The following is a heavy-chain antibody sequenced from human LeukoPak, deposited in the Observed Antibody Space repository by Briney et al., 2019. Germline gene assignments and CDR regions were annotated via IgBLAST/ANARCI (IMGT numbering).Heavy chain of an antibody. CDR1: GYTFTSYY. V-gene: IGHV1-46*01. Sequence: ASVKVSCKASGYTFTSYYMHWVRQAPGQGLEWMGIINPSGGSTSYAQKFQGRVTMTRDTSTSTVYMELSSLRSEDTAVYYCARVPINCSGGSCNWFDPWGPGTLVTVSS. CDR3: ARVPINCSGGSCNWFDP. D-gene: IGHD2-15*01. J-gene: IGHJ5*02. CDR2: INPSGGST.